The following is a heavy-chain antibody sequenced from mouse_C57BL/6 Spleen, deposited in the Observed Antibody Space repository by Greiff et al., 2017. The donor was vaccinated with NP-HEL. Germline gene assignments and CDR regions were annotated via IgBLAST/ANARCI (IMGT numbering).Heavy chain of an antibody. CDR2: IHPSDSDT. V-gene: IGHV1-74*01. CDR1: GYTFTSYW. J-gene: IGHJ4*01. D-gene: IGHD4-1*01. CDR3: ANPTANWDHYAMDY. Sequence: QVQLQQPGAELVKPGASVKVSCKASGYTFTSYWMHWVKQRPGQGLEWIGRIHPSDSDTNYNQKFKGKATLTVDKSSSTAYMQLSSLTSEDSAAYYCANPTANWDHYAMDYWGQGTSVTVSS.